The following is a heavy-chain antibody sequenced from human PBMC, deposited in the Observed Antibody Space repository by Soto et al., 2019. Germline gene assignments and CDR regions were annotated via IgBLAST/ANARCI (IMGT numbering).Heavy chain of an antibody. CDR3: ARGTKYGDYSRWFDP. Sequence: QVQLVQSGAEVKKPGASVKVSCKASGYTFTSYDINWVRQATGQGLEYLGWMNPNSGNTGYVQKFQGRVTMTRDTSISTAYMELSSLRSEDTAVYYCARGTKYGDYSRWFDPWGQVTLVTVSS. CDR1: GYTFTSYD. D-gene: IGHD4-17*01. CDR2: MNPNSGNT. J-gene: IGHJ5*02. V-gene: IGHV1-8*01.